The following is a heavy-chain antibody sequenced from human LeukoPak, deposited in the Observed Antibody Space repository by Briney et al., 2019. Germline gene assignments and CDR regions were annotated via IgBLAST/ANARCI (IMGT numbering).Heavy chain of an antibody. CDR2: IYYSGST. CDR3: ARGLEVGCSSSSCLPDY. D-gene: IGHD2-2*01. Sequence: PSETLSLTCTVSGGSISSGGYYWSWIRQHPGKGLEWIGYIYYSGSTYYNPSLKSRVTISVDTSKNQFSLKLSSVTAADTAVYYCARGLEVGCSSSSCLPDYWGPGTLVTVSS. CDR1: GGSISSGGYY. V-gene: IGHV4-31*03. J-gene: IGHJ4*02.